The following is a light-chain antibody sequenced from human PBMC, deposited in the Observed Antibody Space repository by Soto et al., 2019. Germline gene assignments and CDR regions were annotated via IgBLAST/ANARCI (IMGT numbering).Light chain of an antibody. Sequence: EIVLTQSPGTLSLSPGEGATVSCRASQSVNSNLLAWFQQKPGQAPRLLIHDASRRATGIPDRFSGSGSGTDCTLSISRLVPEDFVVYYCHQYVSSPLTFGQGTKLEIK. V-gene: IGKV3-20*01. CDR2: DAS. J-gene: IGKJ2*01. CDR3: HQYVSSPLT. CDR1: QSVNSNL.